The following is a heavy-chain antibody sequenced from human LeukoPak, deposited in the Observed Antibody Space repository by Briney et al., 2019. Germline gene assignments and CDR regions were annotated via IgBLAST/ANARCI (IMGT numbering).Heavy chain of an antibody. CDR1: GFTFSSYA. Sequence: GGSLRLSCAASGFTFSSYAMSWVRQAPGKGLEWVSAISGSGGSTYYADSVKGRFTISRDNSKNTLYLQMNSLRAEHTAVYYCAKDLYHYYGSGSYYIPRGFDYWGQGTLVTVSS. CDR2: ISGSGGST. D-gene: IGHD3-10*01. V-gene: IGHV3-23*01. CDR3: AKDLYHYYGSGSYYIPRGFDY. J-gene: IGHJ4*02.